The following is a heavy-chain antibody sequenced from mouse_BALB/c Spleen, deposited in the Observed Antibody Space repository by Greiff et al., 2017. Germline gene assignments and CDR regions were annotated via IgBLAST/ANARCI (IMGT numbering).Heavy chain of an antibody. J-gene: IGHJ3*01. V-gene: IGHV5-12-2*01. CDR2: ISNGGGST. D-gene: IGHD2-2*01. Sequence: EVKLEESGGGLVQPGGSLKLSCAASGFTFSSYTMSWVRQTPEKRLEWVAYISNGGGSTYYPDTVKGRFTISRDNAKNTLYLQMSSLKSEDTAMYYCARGGYAAYWGQGTLVTVSA. CDR1: GFTFSSYT. CDR3: ARGGYAAY.